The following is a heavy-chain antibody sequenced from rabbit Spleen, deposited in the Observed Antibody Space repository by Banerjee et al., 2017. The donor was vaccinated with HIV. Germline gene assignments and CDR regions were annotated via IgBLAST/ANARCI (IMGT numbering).Heavy chain of an antibody. CDR1: GFSFSSSYW. CDR3: ARSISWGNYDPFKL. V-gene: IGHV1S45*01. CDR2: ISSSSGRT. D-gene: IGHD1-1*01. Sequence: QEQLVESGGGLVQPGASLTLTCTASGFSFSSSYWICWVRQAPGKGLEWITCISSSSGRTYYASWAKGRFTISKTSSTVDLQMTSLTVADTATYFCARSISWGNYDPFKLWGPGTLVTVS. J-gene: IGHJ4*01.